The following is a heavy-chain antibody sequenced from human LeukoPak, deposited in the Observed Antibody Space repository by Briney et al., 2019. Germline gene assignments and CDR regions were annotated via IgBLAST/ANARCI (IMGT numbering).Heavy chain of an antibody. D-gene: IGHD6-6*01. CDR3: ARSYSSSRGTFDY. CDR1: KFTFSSYT. CDR2: VSSSSYYI. J-gene: IGHJ4*02. Sequence: GGSLRLSCAASKFTFSSYTMNWVRQAPGKGLEWFSSVSSSSYYIYYADSVKGRFSISRDNAENSLYLQMNSLRAEDTAVYYCARSYSSSRGTFDYWGQGTLVTVSS. V-gene: IGHV3-21*01.